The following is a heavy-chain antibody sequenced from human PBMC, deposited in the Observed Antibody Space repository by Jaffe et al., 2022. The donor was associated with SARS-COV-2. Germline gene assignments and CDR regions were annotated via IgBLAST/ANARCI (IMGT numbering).Heavy chain of an antibody. CDR3: ARHNGVLGPSGWFDP. Sequence: QLQLQESGPGLVKPSETLSLTCTVSGGSISSSSYYWGWIRQPPGKGLEWIGSIYYSGSTYYNPSLKSRVTISVDTSKNQFSLKLSSVTAADTAVYYCARHNGVLGPSGWFDPWGQGTLVTVSS. CDR2: IYYSGST. J-gene: IGHJ5*02. CDR1: GGSISSSSYY. V-gene: IGHV4-39*01. D-gene: IGHD1-26*01.